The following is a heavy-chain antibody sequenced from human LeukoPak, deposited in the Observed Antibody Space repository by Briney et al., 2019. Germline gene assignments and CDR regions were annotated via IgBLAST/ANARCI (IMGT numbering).Heavy chain of an antibody. Sequence: ASVKVSCKASGGTFSSYAISWVRQAPGQGLEWMGGIIPMLGTANYAQKFQGRVTIIADESTSTAYLELSSLRSEDTAVYYCARGGRGRDGYNYELDYWGQGTLVTVSS. CDR2: IIPMLGTA. CDR3: ARGGRGRDGYNYELDY. V-gene: IGHV1-69*13. D-gene: IGHD5-24*01. CDR1: GGTFSSYA. J-gene: IGHJ4*02.